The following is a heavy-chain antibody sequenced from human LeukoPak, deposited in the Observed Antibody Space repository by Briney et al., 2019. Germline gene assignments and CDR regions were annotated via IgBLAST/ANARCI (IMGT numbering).Heavy chain of an antibody. V-gene: IGHV4-59*01. CDR1: GASISSGY. CDR2: IYYSGST. D-gene: IGHD3-10*01. CDR3: ARDPVGSNWFDP. J-gene: IGHJ5*02. Sequence: SETLSLTCTVSGASISSGYWSWIRQPPGKGPEWVGYIYYSGSTNYNPSLKSRVTISADMSKNQFSLRLSSVTAADTAVYYCARDPVGSNWFDPWGQGTLVTVSS.